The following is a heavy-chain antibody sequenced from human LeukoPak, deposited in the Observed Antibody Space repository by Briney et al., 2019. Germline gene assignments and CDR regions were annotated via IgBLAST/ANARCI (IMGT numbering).Heavy chain of an antibody. V-gene: IGHV1-69*05. CDR1: GGTFSTYA. CDR3: ARDRGNSPFDY. CDR2: FIPLFTTA. D-gene: IGHD4-23*01. Sequence: ASVKVSCKASGGTFSTYAINWVRQAPGQGLEWMGSFIPLFTTANYPQKFRGRFTITTDESTSTAYMELRSLRSEDTAVYYCARDRGNSPFDYWGQGTLVTVYS. J-gene: IGHJ4*02.